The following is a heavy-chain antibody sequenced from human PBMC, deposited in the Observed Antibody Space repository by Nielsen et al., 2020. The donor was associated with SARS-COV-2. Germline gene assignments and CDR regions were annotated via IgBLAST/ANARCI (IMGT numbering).Heavy chain of an antibody. V-gene: IGHV3-23*01. CDR3: AKFMANYVWGSYRPTPFDY. J-gene: IGHJ4*02. D-gene: IGHD3-16*02. CDR1: ELPFNSFA. CDR2: ISGSGGST. Sequence: GESLKISCGASELPFNSFAMSWVRQAPGKGLEWVSAISGSGGSTYYADSVKGRFTISRDNSKNTLYLQMNSLRAEDTAVYYCAKFMANYVWGSYRPTPFDYWGQGTLVTVSS.